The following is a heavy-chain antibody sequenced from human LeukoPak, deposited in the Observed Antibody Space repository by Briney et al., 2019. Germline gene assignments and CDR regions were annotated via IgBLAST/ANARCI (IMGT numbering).Heavy chain of an antibody. CDR1: GFTFSNYW. CDR2: IKPDGSAT. V-gene: IGHV3-7*01. CDR3: VRSIDY. J-gene: IGHJ4*02. Sequence: GGSLRLSCGASGFTFSNYWMSWVRQAPGRGLEWAANIKPDGSATFYVDSVEGRFTISRDNAKNSLYLQMNSLRVEDTAVYYYVRSIDYWGQGTLVTVSS.